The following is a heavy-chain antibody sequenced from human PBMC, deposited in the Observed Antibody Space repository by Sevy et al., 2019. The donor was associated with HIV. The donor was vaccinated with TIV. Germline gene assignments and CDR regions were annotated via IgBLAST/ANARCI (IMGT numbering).Heavy chain of an antibody. CDR1: GFTFSSHY. CDR3: AREVLYYYDSERHYDYAFDM. V-gene: IGHV3-7*01. D-gene: IGHD3-22*01. Sequence: GGSLRLSCAASGFTFSSHYMSWVRQAPGKGLEWVANIKQDGSENFYVESVKSRFTITRDNAKNSLYLQLSSLRAEDTAMYFWAREVLYYYDSERHYDYAFDMWGPGTMVTVSS. CDR2: IKQDGSEN. J-gene: IGHJ3*02.